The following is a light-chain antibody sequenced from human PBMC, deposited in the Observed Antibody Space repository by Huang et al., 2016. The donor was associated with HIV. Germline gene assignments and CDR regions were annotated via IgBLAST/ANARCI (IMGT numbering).Light chain of an antibody. CDR3: QQRSDWPLT. V-gene: IGKV3-11*01. CDR2: GAS. CDR1: QSVSAY. Sequence: EIVLTQSPATLSLSPGERATLSCRASQSVSAYLDWYQQKPGQAPRLLIDGASNRATGIPARFSGRGSGTDFTLTISSLEPEDFAVYYCQQRSDWPLTFGGGTKVEIK. J-gene: IGKJ4*01.